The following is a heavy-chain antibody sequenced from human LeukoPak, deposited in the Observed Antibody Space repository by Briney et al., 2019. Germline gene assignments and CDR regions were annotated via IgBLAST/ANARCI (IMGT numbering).Heavy chain of an antibody. CDR2: INYSGRT. V-gene: IGHV4-59*01. J-gene: IGHJ3*02. Sequence: SETLSLTCTVSGGSISSYYWSWIRQPPGKGLEWIGYINYSGRTNANSSLKSRVAISVDTSKNQFSLRLSSVTAADTAVYYCARDTYYYDNGDFIDAFDIWGRGTMVTVSS. D-gene: IGHD3-22*01. CDR1: GGSISSYY. CDR3: ARDTYYYDNGDFIDAFDI.